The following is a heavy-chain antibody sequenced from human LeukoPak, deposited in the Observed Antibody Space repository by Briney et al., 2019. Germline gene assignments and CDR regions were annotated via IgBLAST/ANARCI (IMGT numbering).Heavy chain of an antibody. CDR2: IYYSGST. V-gene: IGHV4-59*01. Sequence: SETLSLTCTVSGGSISSYYWSWIRQPPGKGLEWIGYIYYSGSTNYNPSLESRVTISVDTSKNQFSLKLSSVTAADTAVYYCARARFSSMYYYYGMDVWGQGTTVTASS. CDR1: GGSISSYY. J-gene: IGHJ6*02. D-gene: IGHD6-6*01. CDR3: ARARFSSMYYYYGMDV.